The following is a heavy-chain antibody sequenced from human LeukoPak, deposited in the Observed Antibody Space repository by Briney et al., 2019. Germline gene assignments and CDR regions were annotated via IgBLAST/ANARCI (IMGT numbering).Heavy chain of an antibody. V-gene: IGHV1-2*02. CDR1: GYTFTGYY. D-gene: IGHD6-13*01. Sequence: ASVKASCKASGYTFTGYYMHWVRQAPGQGLEWMGWINPNSGGTNYAQKFQGRITMTRDTSISTAYMELSRLRSDDTAVYYCARDLIAAAGAFDYWGQGTLVTVSS. CDR3: ARDLIAAAGAFDY. CDR2: INPNSGGT. J-gene: IGHJ4*02.